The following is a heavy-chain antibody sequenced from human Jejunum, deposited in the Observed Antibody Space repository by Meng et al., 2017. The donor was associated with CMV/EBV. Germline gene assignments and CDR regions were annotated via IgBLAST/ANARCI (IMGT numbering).Heavy chain of an antibody. CDR1: YTFTGFY. D-gene: IGHD2-21*01. J-gene: IGHJ4*02. V-gene: IGHV1-2*02. Sequence: YTFTGFYINWVRQAPGQGPEWMGWTNPNNGGTNYAQKFQGRVTMTSDTSTSTAYMELSRLTSDDTAVYYCTRDLYCGGNCYSVVDYWGQGTLVTVSS. CDR3: TRDLYCGGNCYSVVDY. CDR2: TNPNNGGT.